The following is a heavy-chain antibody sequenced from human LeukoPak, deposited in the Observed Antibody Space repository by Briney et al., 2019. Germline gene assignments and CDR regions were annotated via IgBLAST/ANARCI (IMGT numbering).Heavy chain of an antibody. J-gene: IGHJ4*02. Sequence: PGGSLRLSCAASGFTFSSYAMSWVRQAPGKGLEWVSAISGSGGSTYYADSVKGRFTISRDNSKNTLYLQMNSLRAEDTAVCYCAKDTMVRGVMGYYFDYWGQGTLVTVSS. D-gene: IGHD3-10*01. CDR3: AKDTMVRGVMGYYFDY. CDR1: GFTFSSYA. CDR2: ISGSGGST. V-gene: IGHV3-23*01.